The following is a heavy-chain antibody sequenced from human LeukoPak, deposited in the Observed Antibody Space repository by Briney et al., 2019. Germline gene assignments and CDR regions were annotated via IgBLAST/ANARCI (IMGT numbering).Heavy chain of an antibody. V-gene: IGHV1-2*06. CDR1: GYTFTGYY. D-gene: IGHD3-16*01. Sequence: ASVKVSCKASGYTFTGYYMHWVRQAPGQGLEWMGRINPNSGGTNYAQKFQGRVTMTRDTSISTAYMELSRLRSDDTAAYYCARVADLGGAYDHWGQGTLVTVSS. CDR2: INPNSGGT. J-gene: IGHJ4*02. CDR3: ARVADLGGAYDH.